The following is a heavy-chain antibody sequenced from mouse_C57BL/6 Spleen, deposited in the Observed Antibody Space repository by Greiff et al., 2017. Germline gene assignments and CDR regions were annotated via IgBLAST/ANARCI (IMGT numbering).Heavy chain of an antibody. CDR3: TRHYGNYGYAMDY. CDR2: IDPETGGT. J-gene: IGHJ4*01. V-gene: IGHV1-15*01. CDR1: GYTFTDYE. Sequence: VHLVESGAELVRPGASVTLSCKASGYTFTDYEMHWVKQTPVHGLEWIGAIDPETGGTAYNQKFKGKAILTADKSSSTAYMELRSLTSEDSAVYYGTRHYGNYGYAMDYWGQGTSVTVSS. D-gene: IGHD2-1*01.